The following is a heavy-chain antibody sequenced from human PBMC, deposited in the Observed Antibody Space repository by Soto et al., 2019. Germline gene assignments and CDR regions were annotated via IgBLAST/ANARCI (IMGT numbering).Heavy chain of an antibody. CDR1: GGTFSSYA. CDR3: ARVGYDSSGYYYLFDY. J-gene: IGHJ4*02. CDR2: IIPIFGTA. V-gene: IGHV1-69*13. D-gene: IGHD3-22*01. Sequence: GASVKVSCKASGGTFSSYAISWVRQAPGQGLEWMGGIIPIFGTANYAQKFQGRVTITADESTSTAYMELSSLRSEDTAVYYCARVGYDSSGYYYLFDYWGQGTLVTVSS.